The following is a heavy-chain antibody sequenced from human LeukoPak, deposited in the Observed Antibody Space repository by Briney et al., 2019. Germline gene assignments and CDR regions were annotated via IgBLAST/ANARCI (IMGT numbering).Heavy chain of an antibody. CDR2: ISGSGGST. V-gene: IGHV3-23*01. CDR1: GFTTHA. J-gene: IGHJ3*02. Sequence: GGSLRLSCVASGFTTHAMGWVRQAAGKGLEWVSHISGSGGSTKYSGSVKGRFTISRDNSKNTLYLQINSLRADDTAVYYCASRLWEITMVRGAREDDAFDIWGQGTMVTVSS. D-gene: IGHD3-10*01. CDR3: ASRLWEITMVRGAREDDAFDI.